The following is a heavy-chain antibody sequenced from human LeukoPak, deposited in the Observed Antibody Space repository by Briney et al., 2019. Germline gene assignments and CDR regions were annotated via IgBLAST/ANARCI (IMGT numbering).Heavy chain of an antibody. V-gene: IGHV4-59*08. J-gene: IGHJ3*02. D-gene: IGHD5-24*01. CDR2: IYYSGGT. CDR3: ARHVTISGPYDASDI. CDR1: GGSISYYY. Sequence: PSETLSLTCTVSGGSISYYYWNWIRQPPGKGLEWIGYIYYSGGTDYNPSLKSRVTISVDTSKNQFSLKLRSVTAADTAVYYCARHVTISGPYDASDIWGQGTMVTVSP.